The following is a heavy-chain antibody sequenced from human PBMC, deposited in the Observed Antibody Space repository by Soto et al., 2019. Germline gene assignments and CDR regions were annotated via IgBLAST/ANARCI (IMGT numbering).Heavy chain of an antibody. J-gene: IGHJ4*01. D-gene: IGHD3-16*02. CDR2: VTGDGVTT. V-gene: IGHV3-23*01. Sequence: GASQRLSCAASGLNYSNYGMSWVRQAPGKGLEWVSTVTGDGVTTSYADSVKGRFTISRDNSKNTLYLQMSGLRADDTAVYYCAKRLSYYFDSWGHGTLVTVSS. CDR3: AKRLSYYFDS. CDR1: GLNYSNYG.